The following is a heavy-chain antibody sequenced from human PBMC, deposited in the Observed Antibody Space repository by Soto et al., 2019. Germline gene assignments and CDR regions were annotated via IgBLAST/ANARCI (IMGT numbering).Heavy chain of an antibody. CDR3: AKRPDSSGYYSN. CDR1: GFTFSSYG. D-gene: IGHD3-22*01. Sequence: QVQLVESGGGVVQPGRSLRFSCAASGFTFSSYGMHWVRQAPGKGLEWVAVISYDGSNKYYADSVKGRFTISRDNSKNTLYLQMNSLRAEDTAVYYCAKRPDSSGYYSNWGQGTLVTVSS. V-gene: IGHV3-30*18. J-gene: IGHJ4*02. CDR2: ISYDGSNK.